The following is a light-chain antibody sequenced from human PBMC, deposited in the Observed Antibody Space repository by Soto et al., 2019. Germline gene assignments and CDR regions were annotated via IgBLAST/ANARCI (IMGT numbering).Light chain of an antibody. V-gene: IGKV3-15*01. Sequence: EIVMTQAPATLSVSPGERATLSCSASQSVSSNLAWYQQKPGQAPRLLIYGASTRATGIPARFSGSGSGTAFTLTISSLQSEDVAVYYCQQYYTNSWSFGQGTKVDIK. CDR3: QQYYTNSWS. J-gene: IGKJ1*01. CDR2: GAS. CDR1: QSVSSN.